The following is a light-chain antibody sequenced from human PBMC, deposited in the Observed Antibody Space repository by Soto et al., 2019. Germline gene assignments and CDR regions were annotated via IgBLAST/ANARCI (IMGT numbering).Light chain of an antibody. CDR1: QSISSW. CDR3: KQYNIYTSP. V-gene: IGKV1-5*03. CDR2: KAS. Sequence: DIQMTQSPSTLSAFVGDRVTITCRASQSISSWLAWYQQKPGKAPKLLIYKASSLESGVPSRFSGSGSGTESPPTTSSLHTNDFETFYSKQYNIYTSPLGQGTNREI. J-gene: IGKJ2*01.